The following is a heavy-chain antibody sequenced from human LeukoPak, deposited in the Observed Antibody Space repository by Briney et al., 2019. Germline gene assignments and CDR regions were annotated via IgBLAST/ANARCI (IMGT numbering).Heavy chain of an antibody. CDR1: GGSISSYY. J-gene: IGHJ4*02. CDR2: IYTSGST. CDR3: ASPIITMVRGVIIHSFDY. Sequence: SETLSLTCTVSGGSISSYYWSWIRQPAGKGLEWIGRIYTSGSTNYNPSLKSRVTMSVDTSKNQFSLKLSSVTAADTAVYYCASPIITMVRGVIIHSFDYWGQGTLVTVSS. V-gene: IGHV4-4*07. D-gene: IGHD3-10*01.